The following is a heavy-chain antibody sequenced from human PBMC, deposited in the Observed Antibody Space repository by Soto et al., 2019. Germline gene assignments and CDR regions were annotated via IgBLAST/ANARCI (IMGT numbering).Heavy chain of an antibody. D-gene: IGHD2-15*01. CDR1: GFTFSNYA. Sequence: EVQLLESGGGSVQPGGSLRLSCSASGFTFSNYAMSWVRQAPGKGLEWVASISGSGRSTNYADSVKGGFTISRDNSKNTLAVQMSSLRAEDTAVYYCARDGGNICSGGSCYFQAPDYWGQGTLVTVSP. V-gene: IGHV3-23*01. CDR3: ARDGGNICSGGSCYFQAPDY. J-gene: IGHJ4*02. CDR2: ISGSGRST.